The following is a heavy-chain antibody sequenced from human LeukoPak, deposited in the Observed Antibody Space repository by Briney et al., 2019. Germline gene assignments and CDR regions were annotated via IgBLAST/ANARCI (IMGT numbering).Heavy chain of an antibody. CDR3: TTKVIRGSSGDDFDG. J-gene: IGHJ4*02. D-gene: IGHD5-12*01. Sequence: GETLRLYCAVPGGTFRNYDMHWVLQAPATGLEGGSLISSDGNDKLYGHSVKGRFTISRDDSKNTLYLQMNSLRPEDTAVYYCTTKVIRGSSGDDFDGWGQGTLVADCS. V-gene: IGHV3-30*03. CDR2: ISSDGNDK. CDR1: GGTFRNYD.